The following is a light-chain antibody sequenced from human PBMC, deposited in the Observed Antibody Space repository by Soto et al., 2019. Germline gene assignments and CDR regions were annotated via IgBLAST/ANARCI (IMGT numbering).Light chain of an antibody. Sequence: DVVMTQSPLSLPVTLGQPASISCRSSQXLVYSDGNTYLNWFHQRPGQSPRRLIYKVSNRDSGVPDRFSGSGSGTDFTLKISRVEAEDVGVYYCMQPLQSWTFGQGTKVDIK. CDR1: QXLVYSDGNTY. CDR2: KVS. V-gene: IGKV2-30*01. CDR3: MQPLQSWT. J-gene: IGKJ1*01.